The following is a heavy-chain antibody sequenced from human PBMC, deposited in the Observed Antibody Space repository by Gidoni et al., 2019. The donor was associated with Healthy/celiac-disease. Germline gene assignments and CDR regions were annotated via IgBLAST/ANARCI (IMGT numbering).Heavy chain of an antibody. Sequence: EVQLVHSGSEVKKPGESLKISCKGSGYSFTSYWLGWVRQLPGKGLEWMGIIYPGDSDTRYSPSFQGQVTISADKSISTAYLQWSSLKASDTAMYYCARLNDYPSYYFDYWGQGTLVTVSS. J-gene: IGHJ4*02. V-gene: IGHV5-51*01. CDR2: IYPGDSDT. CDR3: ARLNDYPSYYFDY. CDR1: GYSFTSYW. D-gene: IGHD4-17*01.